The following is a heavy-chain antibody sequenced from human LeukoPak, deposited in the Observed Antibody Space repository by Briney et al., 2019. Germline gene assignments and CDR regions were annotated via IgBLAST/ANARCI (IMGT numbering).Heavy chain of an antibody. V-gene: IGHV3-21*01. CDR1: GFTFSSCS. CDR3: ARDGREEYYYDSSGYNY. CDR2: ISSSSSYI. J-gene: IGHJ4*02. D-gene: IGHD3-22*01. Sequence: GGSLRLSCAASGFTFSSCSMNWVRQAPGKGLEWVSSISSSSSYIYYADSVKGRFTISRDNAKNSLYLQMNSLRAEDTAVYYCARDGREEYYYDSSGYNYWGQGTLVTVSS.